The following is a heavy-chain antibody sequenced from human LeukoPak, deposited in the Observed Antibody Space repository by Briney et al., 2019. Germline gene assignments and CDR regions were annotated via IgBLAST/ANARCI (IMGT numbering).Heavy chain of an antibody. CDR2: ISSDGSYK. D-gene: IGHD3-10*01. Sequence: GGSLRLSCAASGFTFKTYGMHWVRQAPGKGLEWVAVISSDGSYKYYADSVKGRFTISRDNSRNTLYLQMSSLRAEDTAVYFCAKDWGLYFASGRSYLDYWGQGTLVTVSS. V-gene: IGHV3-30*18. J-gene: IGHJ4*02. CDR1: GFTFKTYG. CDR3: AKDWGLYFASGRSYLDY.